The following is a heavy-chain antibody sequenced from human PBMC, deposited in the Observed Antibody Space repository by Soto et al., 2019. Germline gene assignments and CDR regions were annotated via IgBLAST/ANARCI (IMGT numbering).Heavy chain of an antibody. Sequence: ASVKVSCKASGYTFTGYYMHWVRQAPGQGLEWMGWINPNSGGTNYAQKFQGWVTMTRDTSISTAYMELSRLRSDDTAVYYCARDQIYCSGGSCYSGFGMDVWG. J-gene: IGHJ6*02. D-gene: IGHD2-15*01. CDR2: INPNSGGT. CDR3: ARDQIYCSGGSCYSGFGMDV. CDR1: GYTFTGYY. V-gene: IGHV1-2*04.